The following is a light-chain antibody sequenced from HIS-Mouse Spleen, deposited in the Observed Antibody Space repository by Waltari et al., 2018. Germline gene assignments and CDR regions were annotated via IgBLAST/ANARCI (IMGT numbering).Light chain of an antibody. Sequence: SYELTQPPSVSVSPGQTARITCSGDALPKKYAYWSQQKSGQAPLLVIYEESNRPAGIPEGFSGSSSGTMATLTISGAQVEDEADYYCYSTDSSGNHRVFGGGTKLTVL. J-gene: IGLJ2*01. CDR3: YSTDSSGNHRV. CDR2: EES. V-gene: IGLV3-10*01. CDR1: ALPKKY.